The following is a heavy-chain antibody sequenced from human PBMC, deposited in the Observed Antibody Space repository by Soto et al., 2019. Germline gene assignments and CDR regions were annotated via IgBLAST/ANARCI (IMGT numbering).Heavy chain of an antibody. V-gene: IGHV1-18*01. CDR1: GYTFTSYG. J-gene: IGHJ3*02. CDR3: ARDVDVVVVAATGGAFDI. D-gene: IGHD2-15*01. Sequence: ASVKVSCKASGYTFTSYGISWVRQAPGQGLEWMGWISAYNGNTNYAQKLQGRVTMTTDTSTSTAYMELRSLRSDDTAVYYCARDVDVVVVAATGGAFDIWGQGTMVTVPS. CDR2: ISAYNGNT.